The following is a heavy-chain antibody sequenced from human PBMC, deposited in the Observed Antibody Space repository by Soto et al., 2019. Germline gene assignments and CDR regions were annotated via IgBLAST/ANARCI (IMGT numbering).Heavy chain of an antibody. Sequence: GGSLRLSCAASGFTFSSYWMHWVRQAPGKGLVWVSRINSDGSSTSYADSVKGRFTISRDNAKNTLYLQMNSLRAEDTAVYYCARVPGSSSWYWYFDYGGQGTRATVSS. V-gene: IGHV3-74*01. CDR2: INSDGSST. J-gene: IGHJ4*02. CDR3: ARVPGSSSWYWYFDY. CDR1: GFTFSSYW. D-gene: IGHD6-13*01.